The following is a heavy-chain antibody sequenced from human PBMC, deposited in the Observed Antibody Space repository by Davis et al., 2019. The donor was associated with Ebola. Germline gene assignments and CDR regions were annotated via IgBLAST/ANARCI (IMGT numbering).Heavy chain of an antibody. D-gene: IGHD4-11*01. J-gene: IGHJ6*02. CDR1: GGSISSYY. CDR2: IYYSGST. Sequence: PSETLSLTCTVSGGSISSYYWSWIRQPPGKGLEWIGYIYYSGSTNYNPSLKSRVTISVDTSKNQFSLKLSSVTAADTAVYYCARVLATVTKRVYYGMDVWGQGTTVTVSS. CDR3: ARVLATVTKRVYYGMDV. V-gene: IGHV4-59*01.